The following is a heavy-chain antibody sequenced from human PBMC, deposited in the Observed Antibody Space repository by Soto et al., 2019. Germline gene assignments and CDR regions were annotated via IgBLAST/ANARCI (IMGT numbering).Heavy chain of an antibody. D-gene: IGHD3-10*01. J-gene: IGHJ4*02. V-gene: IGHV1-18*01. CDR2: INSYNGNT. Sequence: QVQLVQSGAEVKKPGASVKVSCKASGYIFINYGISWVRQAPGQGLEWMGWINSYNGNTNSAQKLQSRVTMTTDTSTNTAYMELRSLTADDTPVYYCARSAGVVDGDDYWGQGTLVTVSS. CDR1: GYIFINYG. CDR3: ARSAGVVDGDDY.